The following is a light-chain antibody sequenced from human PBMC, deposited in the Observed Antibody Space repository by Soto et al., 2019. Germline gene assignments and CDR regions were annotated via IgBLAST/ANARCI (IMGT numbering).Light chain of an antibody. CDR2: EVS. CDR3: SSYACSNTL. V-gene: IGLV2-8*01. J-gene: IGLJ1*01. Sequence: QSALTQPPSASGSPGQSVTISCTGTSSDVGAYNYVSWYQQHPGKAPKLMIYEVSKRPSGVPDRFSGSKSGNTASLTVSGLQAVDEADYYCSSYACSNTLFGTGTNLTVL. CDR1: SSDVGAYNY.